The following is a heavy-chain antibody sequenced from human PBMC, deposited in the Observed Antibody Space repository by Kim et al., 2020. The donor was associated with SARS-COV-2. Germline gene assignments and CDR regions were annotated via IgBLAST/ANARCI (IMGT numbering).Heavy chain of an antibody. CDR1: GYTFTSYD. D-gene: IGHD3-10*01. Sequence: ASVKVSCKASGYTFTSYDINWVRQATGQGREWMGWMNPNSGNTGYAQKFQGRVTMTRNTSISTAYMELSSLRSEDTAVYYCAGTKVRGVINAFDIWGQGTMVTVSS. CDR2: MNPNSGNT. J-gene: IGHJ3*02. CDR3: AGTKVRGVINAFDI. V-gene: IGHV1-8*01.